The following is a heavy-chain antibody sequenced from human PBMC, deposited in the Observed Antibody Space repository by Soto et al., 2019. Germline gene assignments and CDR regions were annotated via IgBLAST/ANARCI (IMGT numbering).Heavy chain of an antibody. J-gene: IGHJ4*02. V-gene: IGHV1-69*01. CDR2: IIPIFGTA. D-gene: IGHD6-19*01. CDR3: ASGAGRGIAVAGHAGY. CDR1: GGTFSSYA. Sequence: QVQLVQSGAEVKKPGSSVKVSCKASGGTFSSYAISWVRQAPGQGLEWMGGIIPIFGTANYAQKFQGRVTITAGESTSTAYMELSSLRSEDTAVYYCASGAGRGIAVAGHAGYWGQGTLVTVSS.